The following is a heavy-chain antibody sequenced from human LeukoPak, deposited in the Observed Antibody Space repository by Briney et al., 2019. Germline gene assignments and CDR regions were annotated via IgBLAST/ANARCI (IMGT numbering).Heavy chain of an antibody. D-gene: IGHD3-3*02. CDR3: ARDPISSNWPRGHFFDP. CDR2: INPNGGGT. V-gene: IGHV1-46*01. CDR1: GYRFTSYY. J-gene: IGHJ5*02. Sequence: SVKIFCKASGYRFTSYYANWVRQAPGQGLEWMGIINPNGGGTTNTGKFQGRVTMTRDTSTSTVYMELSSLRPDDTAVYYCARDPISSNWPRGHFFDPWGQGTLVTVSS.